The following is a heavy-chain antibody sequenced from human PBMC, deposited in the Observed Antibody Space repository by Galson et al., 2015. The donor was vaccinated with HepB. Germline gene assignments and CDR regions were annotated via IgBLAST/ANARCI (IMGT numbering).Heavy chain of an antibody. CDR1: GYTFTSYG. CDR3: ARGTSRVLLWFGELGDGMDV. D-gene: IGHD3-10*01. V-gene: IGHV1-18*04. CDR2: ISAYNGNT. J-gene: IGHJ6*02. Sequence: SVKVSCKASGYTFTSYGISWVRQAPGQGLEWMGWISAYNGNTNYAQKLQGRVTMTTDTSTSTAYVELRSRRSDDTAVYYCARGTSRVLLWFGELGDGMDVWGQGTTVTVSS.